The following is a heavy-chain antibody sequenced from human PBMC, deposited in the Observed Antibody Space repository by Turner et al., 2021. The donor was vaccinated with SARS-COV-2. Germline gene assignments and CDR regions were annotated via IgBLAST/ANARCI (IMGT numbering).Heavy chain of an antibody. CDR1: GFNFNNFA. J-gene: IGHJ4*02. CDR3: AKCVTTCQTKGLDN. V-gene: IGHV3-23*01. Sequence: EVQLLESGGGLVQPGGSLRLSCAASGFNFNNFAMSWVRQAQGKGLEWVSAINGTGHVTHYVDSVKGRFTISRDSSKNTLYLQMNSLRVEDTAIYYCAKCVTTCQTKGLDNWGQGTLVTVSS. CDR2: INGTGHVT. D-gene: IGHD1-26*01.